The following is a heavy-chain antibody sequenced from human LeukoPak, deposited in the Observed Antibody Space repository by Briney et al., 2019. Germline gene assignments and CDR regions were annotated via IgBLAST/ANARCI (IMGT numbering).Heavy chain of an antibody. CDR1: GFTFSSYA. CDR3: AKASYYDFWSGLGISNDAFDI. CDR2: ISGSGGST. Sequence: GGSLRLSCAASGFTFSSYAMSWVRQAPGKGLEWVSAISGSGGSTYYADSVKGRFTISRDNSKNTLYLQMNSLRAEDTAVYYCAKASYYDFWSGLGISNDAFDIWGQGTMVTVSS. J-gene: IGHJ3*02. V-gene: IGHV3-23*01. D-gene: IGHD3-3*01.